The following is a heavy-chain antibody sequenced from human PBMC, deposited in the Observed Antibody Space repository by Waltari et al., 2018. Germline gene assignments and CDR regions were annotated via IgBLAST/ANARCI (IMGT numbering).Heavy chain of an antibody. Sequence: EVQLLESGGGLVQPGGSLRLSCAASGFTFSSYAMSWVRQAPGKGLEWVSAISGSGGSTYYADSVKGRFTISRDNSKNTLYLQMNSLRAEDTAVYYCAKVGGDTIFGVVIGGWFDPWGQGTLVTVSS. J-gene: IGHJ5*02. D-gene: IGHD3-3*01. V-gene: IGHV3-23*01. CDR2: ISGSGGST. CDR1: GFTFSSYA. CDR3: AKVGGDTIFGVVIGGWFDP.